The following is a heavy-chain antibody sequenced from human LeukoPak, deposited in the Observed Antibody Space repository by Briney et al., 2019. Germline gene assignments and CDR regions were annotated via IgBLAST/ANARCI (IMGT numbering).Heavy chain of an antibody. CDR1: GFTFSSYA. CDR2: ISCDGSNK. D-gene: IGHD2-15*01. J-gene: IGHJ4*02. Sequence: GALRLSCAASGFTFSSYAMHWVRQAPGKGLEWVAVISCDGSNKYYADSVKGRFTISRDNSKNTLYLQMNSLRAEDTAVYYCARSRPRKYCSGGSCYSNYFDYWGQGTLVTVSS. CDR3: ARSRPRKYCSGGSCYSNYFDY. V-gene: IGHV3-30*04.